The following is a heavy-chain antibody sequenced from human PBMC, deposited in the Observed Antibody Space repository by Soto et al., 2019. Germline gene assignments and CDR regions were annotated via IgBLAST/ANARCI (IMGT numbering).Heavy chain of an antibody. Sequence: GSLRLSFAASGFTFSSYAMSWVRQAPGKRMEWVSSISGSGGSTYYAESVKGRFTISRDNSKNTLYLQMNSLRAEDTAVYYCAKDHPSPXWGQVTLVTVSX. J-gene: IGHJ4*02. CDR1: GFTFSSYA. CDR2: ISGSGGST. V-gene: IGHV3-23*01. CDR3: AKDHPSPX.